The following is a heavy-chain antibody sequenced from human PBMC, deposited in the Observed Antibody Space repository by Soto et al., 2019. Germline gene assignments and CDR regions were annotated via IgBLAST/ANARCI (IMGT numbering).Heavy chain of an antibody. D-gene: IGHD5-18*01. J-gene: IGHJ6*02. CDR2: INPNSGGT. Sequence: GASVKVSCKASGYTFTGYYMHWVRQAPGQGLEWMGWINPNSGGTNYVQKFQGWVTMTRDTSISTAYIELSRLRSDDTAVYFCARGDGYSYDYYYYGMDVWGQGTTVTVSS. CDR1: GYTFTGYY. CDR3: ARGDGYSYDYYYYGMDV. V-gene: IGHV1-2*04.